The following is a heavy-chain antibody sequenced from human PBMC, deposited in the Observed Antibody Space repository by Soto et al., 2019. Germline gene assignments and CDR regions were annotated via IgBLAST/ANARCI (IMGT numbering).Heavy chain of an antibody. Sequence: QVQLVQSGAEVKKPWASVKVSCKTSGYTFTNFGLILVRQAPGQGLEWMGWISAYNGNTNYAQNFQGRVTMTTDTSTSTAYMELRSLRSDDTVVYYGARGGTPIDYWGQGTLVTVSS. CDR2: ISAYNGNT. J-gene: IGHJ4*02. CDR1: GYTFTNFG. D-gene: IGHD3-16*01. V-gene: IGHV1-18*01. CDR3: ARGGTPIDY.